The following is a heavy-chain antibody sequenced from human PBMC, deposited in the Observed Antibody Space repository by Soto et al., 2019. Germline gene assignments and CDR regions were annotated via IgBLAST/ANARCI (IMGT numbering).Heavy chain of an antibody. CDR2: INHSGNT. CDR3: ARHHVRGRTIAGAAEF. Sequence: SETLSLTCAVYGGSLSGYYWSWIRQPPGKALEWIGEINHSGNTNYNPSLKSRVTISVDTSKNQLFLNLSSVTAADTAMYYCARHHVRGRTIAGAAEFWGQGTMVTVSS. J-gene: IGHJ4*02. D-gene: IGHD1-26*01. V-gene: IGHV4-34*01. CDR1: GGSLSGYY.